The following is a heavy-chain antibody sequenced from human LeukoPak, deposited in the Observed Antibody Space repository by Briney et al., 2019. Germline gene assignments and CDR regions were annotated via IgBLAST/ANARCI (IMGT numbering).Heavy chain of an antibody. V-gene: IGHV4-28*03. Sequence: TSDTLSLTCNVSGLTMSSGNWWGWIRQPPGKGLEWLGNIYYSGSTYYNPSLKSRVTISVDTSKNQFSLKLSSVTAADTAVYYCARDPYYDSSGYYSPEGMDVWGQGTTVTVSS. D-gene: IGHD3-22*01. CDR1: GLTMSSGNW. CDR2: IYYSGST. J-gene: IGHJ6*02. CDR3: ARDPYYDSSGYYSPEGMDV.